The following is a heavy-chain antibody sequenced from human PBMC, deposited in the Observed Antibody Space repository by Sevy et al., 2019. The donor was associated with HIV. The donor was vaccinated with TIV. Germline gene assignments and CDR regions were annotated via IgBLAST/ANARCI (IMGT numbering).Heavy chain of an antibody. CDR1: GFTFSSYG. J-gene: IGHJ4*02. V-gene: IGHV3-33*01. CDR2: IWYDGSNK. CDR3: AMNYYDSSGSSFFFDY. D-gene: IGHD3-22*01. Sequence: GGSLRLSCAASGFTFSSYGMHWVRQAPGKGLEWVAVIWYDGSNKYYADSVKGRFTISRDNSKITLYLQMNSLRAEDTAVYYCAMNYYDSSGSSFFFDYWGQGTLVTVSS.